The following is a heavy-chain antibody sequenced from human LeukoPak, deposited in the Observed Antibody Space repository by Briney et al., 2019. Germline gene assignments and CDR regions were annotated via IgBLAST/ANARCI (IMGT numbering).Heavy chain of an antibody. V-gene: IGHV4-30-4*01. CDR2: IYYNGST. J-gene: IGHJ6*02. Sequence: SETLSLTCTVSGGSISSGDYYWTWIRQPPGKGLEWIGYIYYNGSTHYNPSLKSRVSISVDTAKNQFSLNLSSVTAADTAVYYCARDQNKYDSSGYYYYQYGMDVWGQGTTVTVSS. CDR1: GGSISSGDYY. D-gene: IGHD3-22*01. CDR3: ARDQNKYDSSGYYYYQYGMDV.